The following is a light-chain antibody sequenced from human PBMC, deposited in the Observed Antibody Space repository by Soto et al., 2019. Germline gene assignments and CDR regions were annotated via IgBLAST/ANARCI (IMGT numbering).Light chain of an antibody. V-gene: IGLV2-8*01. CDR2: EVN. J-gene: IGLJ3*02. CDR3: TSYAGSNIWV. CDR1: SSDVGAYNY. Sequence: QSALTQPPSASGSPGQSVTISCTGTSSDVGAYNYVSWYQQYPGKAPKLMIYEVNKRPSGVLDRFSGSKSGKTASLTVSGLQPEDEAEYHCTSYAGSNIWVFGGGTKLTVL.